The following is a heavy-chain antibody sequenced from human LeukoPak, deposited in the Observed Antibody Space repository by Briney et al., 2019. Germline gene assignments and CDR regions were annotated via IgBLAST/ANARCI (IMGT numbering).Heavy chain of an antibody. CDR3: AKIGSGHHDAFDI. Sequence: GGSLRLSCAASGLTFSSYAMSWVRQAPGKGLEWVSAISGSGGSTYYADSVKGRFTISRDNSKNTLYLQMNSLRAEDTAVYYCAKIGSGHHDAFDIWGQGTMATVSS. J-gene: IGHJ3*02. V-gene: IGHV3-23*01. CDR1: GLTFSSYA. D-gene: IGHD2-15*01. CDR2: ISGSGGST.